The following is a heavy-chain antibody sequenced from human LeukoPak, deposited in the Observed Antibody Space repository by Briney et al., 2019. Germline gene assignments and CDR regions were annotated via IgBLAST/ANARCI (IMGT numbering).Heavy chain of an antibody. Sequence: GGSLRLPCAASGFTFSSYSMNWVRQAPGKGLEWVSSISSSSSYIYYADSVKGRFTISRDNAKNSLYLQMNSLRAEDTAVYYCARGPAAGLFDYWGQGTLVTVSS. J-gene: IGHJ4*02. CDR2: ISSSSSYI. V-gene: IGHV3-21*01. D-gene: IGHD6-13*01. CDR3: ARGPAAGLFDY. CDR1: GFTFSSYS.